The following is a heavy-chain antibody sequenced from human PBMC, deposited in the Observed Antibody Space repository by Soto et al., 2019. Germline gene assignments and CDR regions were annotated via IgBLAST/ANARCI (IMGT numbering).Heavy chain of an antibody. CDR3: AKRGPFIAAREGRDG. D-gene: IGHD6-6*01. J-gene: IGHJ6*02. Sequence: GGALRLSCAASGLTFSSYAISWVRQAPGKGLEWVSAISGSGGSTYYADSVKGRFTISRDNSKNTLYLQMNSLRAEDTAVYYCAKRGPFIAAREGRDGWGQGTTVNISS. CDR2: ISGSGGST. V-gene: IGHV3-23*01. CDR1: GLTFSSYA.